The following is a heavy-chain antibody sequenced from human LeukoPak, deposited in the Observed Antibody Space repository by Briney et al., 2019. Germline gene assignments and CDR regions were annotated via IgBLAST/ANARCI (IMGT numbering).Heavy chain of an antibody. CDR2: IWSDGTNQ. CDR3: AKDAQRGFDYSNSLEY. Sequence: SGGSLSPSCAPSKLTFTHYGMHWVRQAPGKGRQWVAVIWSDGTNQYYADSVKGRFTISRDNSNKMVYLQMNSLRADDTGVYYCAKDAQRGFDYSNSLEYWGQGALVIVSS. V-gene: IGHV3-33*06. CDR1: KLTFTHYG. J-gene: IGHJ4*02. D-gene: IGHD4-11*01.